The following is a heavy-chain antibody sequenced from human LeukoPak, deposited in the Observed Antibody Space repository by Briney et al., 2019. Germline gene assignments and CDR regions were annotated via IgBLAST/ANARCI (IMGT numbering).Heavy chain of an antibody. CDR1: GFTFSSYG. V-gene: IGHV3-30*02. CDR3: AKDIWAIAVAEPFDY. J-gene: IGHJ4*02. D-gene: IGHD6-19*01. Sequence: GGSLRLSCAASGFTFSSYGMHWVRQAPGKGLEWVAFIRYDGSNKYYADSVKGRFTISRDNSKNTLYLQMNSLRAEDTAVYCCAKDIWAIAVAEPFDYWGQGTLVTVSS. CDR2: IRYDGSNK.